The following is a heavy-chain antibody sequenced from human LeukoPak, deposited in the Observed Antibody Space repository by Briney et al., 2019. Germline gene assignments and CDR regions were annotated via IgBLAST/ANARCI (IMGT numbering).Heavy chain of an antibody. Sequence: PSETLSLTCAVSGVSMNSDGYFWNWIRQPPGKGLEWIGFLSYSGSTYFNPSLKSRISIFVDTSKNQFSLRLNSVTAADTAVYYCASPSRWLFPVNWGQGTLVTVSS. CDR3: ASPSRWLFPVN. CDR2: LSYSGST. V-gene: IGHV4-30-4*07. D-gene: IGHD3-22*01. J-gene: IGHJ4*02. CDR1: GVSMNSDGYF.